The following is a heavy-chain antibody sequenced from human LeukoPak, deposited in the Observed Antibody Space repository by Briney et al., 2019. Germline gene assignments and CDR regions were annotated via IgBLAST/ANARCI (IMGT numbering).Heavy chain of an antibody. CDR3: ARAGRKVVPAASDY. J-gene: IGHJ4*02. CDR1: GYSFTSYG. Sequence: ASVKVSCKAAGYSFTSYGISWVRQAPGQGLEWMGWISAYNGNTNYAQKLQGRVTMTTDTSTSTAYMELRRLRSDDTAVYYCARAGRKVVPAASDYWGQGNLVTVSP. CDR2: ISAYNGNT. D-gene: IGHD2-2*01. V-gene: IGHV1-18*01.